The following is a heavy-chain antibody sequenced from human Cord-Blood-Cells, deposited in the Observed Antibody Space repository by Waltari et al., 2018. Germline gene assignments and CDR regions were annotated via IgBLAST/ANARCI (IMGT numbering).Heavy chain of an antibody. V-gene: IGHV1-69*01. D-gene: IGHD2-2*02. CDR2: IIPIFGTA. Sequence: QVQLVQSGAEVKKPGSSVKVSCKASGGTFSSYAISWVRQAPGQGLEWMGGIIPIFGTANYAQKFQGRVTITADESTSTAYMELSSLRSEDTAVYYCARSDIVVVPAAIRPDYYYYMDVWGKGTTVTVSS. J-gene: IGHJ6*03. CDR3: ARSDIVVVPAAIRPDYYYYMDV. CDR1: GGTFSSYA.